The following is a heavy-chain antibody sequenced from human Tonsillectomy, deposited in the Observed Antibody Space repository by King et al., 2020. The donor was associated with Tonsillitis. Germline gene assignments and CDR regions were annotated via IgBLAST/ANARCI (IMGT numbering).Heavy chain of an antibody. CDR3: AKDMGYLNYVTD. D-gene: IGHD4-11*01. CDR2: ITWNSGNI. V-gene: IGHV3-9*01. Sequence: VQLVQSGGGLVQPGRSLRLSCAASGFMFDDYAMHWVRHAPGKGLEWVSSITWNSGNIGYADSVKDRFTISRDNAQNSLYLQMNSLRAEDTAFYYCAKDMGYLNYVTDWGQGTLVTVSS. CDR1: GFMFDDYA. J-gene: IGHJ4*02.